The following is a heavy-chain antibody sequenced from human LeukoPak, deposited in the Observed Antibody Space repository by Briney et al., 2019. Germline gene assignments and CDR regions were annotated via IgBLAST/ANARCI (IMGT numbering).Heavy chain of an antibody. D-gene: IGHD5-24*01. CDR2: INPSGGST. J-gene: IGHJ1*01. Sequence: ASVKVSCKASGYTFSSYAMNWVRQAPGQGLEWMGIINPSGGSTSYAQKFQGRVTMTRDTSTSTVYMELSSLRSEDTAVYYCARDRISRMATTGAEYFQHWGQGTLVTVSS. CDR3: ARDRISRMATTGAEYFQH. CDR1: GYTFSSYA. V-gene: IGHV1-46*01.